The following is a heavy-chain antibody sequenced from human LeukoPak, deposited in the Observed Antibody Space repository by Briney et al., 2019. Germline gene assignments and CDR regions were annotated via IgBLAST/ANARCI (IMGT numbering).Heavy chain of an antibody. CDR2: INTDGSST. CDR1: GFTFSSYW. CDR3: ARDGSYFYFDY. V-gene: IGHV3-74*01. D-gene: IGHD1-26*01. J-gene: IGHJ4*02. Sequence: PGGSLRLSCAASGFTFSSYWMHWVRQAPGKGLVWVSRINTDGSSTSYADSVKGRFTISRDNAKNSLYLQMNSLRAEDTAVYYCARDGSYFYFDYWGQGTLVTVSS.